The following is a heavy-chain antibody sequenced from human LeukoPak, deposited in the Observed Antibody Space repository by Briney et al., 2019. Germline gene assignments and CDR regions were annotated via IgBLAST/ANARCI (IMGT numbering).Heavy chain of an antibody. CDR2: IDNAGTST. J-gene: IGHJ4*02. V-gene: IGHV3-74*01. D-gene: IGHD3-9*01. CDR3: VRAYDILTGPEY. CDR1: GFTFSSYW. Sequence: GGSLRLSCAVSGFTFSSYWMHWVRQAPGKGLVWVSRIDNAGTSTSYADSVKGRFTISRDNSKNMLYLQMNSLSAEDTAVYYCVRAYDILTGPEYWGQGTLVTVSS.